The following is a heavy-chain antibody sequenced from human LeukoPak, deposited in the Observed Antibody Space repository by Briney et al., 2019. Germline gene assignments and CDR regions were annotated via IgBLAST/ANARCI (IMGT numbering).Heavy chain of an antibody. D-gene: IGHD1-14*01. CDR1: GFPFNSFW. V-gene: IGHV3-74*01. CDR3: ARGGVNPVDH. CDR2: MNEYSTTI. Sequence: GGSLRLSCAASGFPFNSFWMHWVRQAPGKGLVWVSDMNEYSTTIRYADSVKGRFTISRDNAKSILYLQMDNLRAEDTAMYFCARGGVNPVDHWGQGTLVTVSS. J-gene: IGHJ4*02.